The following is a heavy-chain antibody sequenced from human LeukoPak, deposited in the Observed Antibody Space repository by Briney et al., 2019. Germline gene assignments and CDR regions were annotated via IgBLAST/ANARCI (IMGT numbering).Heavy chain of an antibody. J-gene: IGHJ4*02. CDR2: ISGSGGST. CDR3: ARPRGVLRFLEWSPGYFDY. V-gene: IGHV3-23*01. D-gene: IGHD3-3*01. CDR1: GCTFSSYA. Sequence: PGGYLRLSWAASGCTFSSYAMSWVRQAPGKGLEWVSAISGSGGSTYYADSVKGRFTISRDNSKNTLYLQMNSLRAEDTAVYYCARPRGVLRFLEWSPGYFDYWGQGALVTVSS.